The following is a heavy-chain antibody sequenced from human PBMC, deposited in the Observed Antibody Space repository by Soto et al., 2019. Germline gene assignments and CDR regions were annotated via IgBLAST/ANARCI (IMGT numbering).Heavy chain of an antibody. Sequence: GGSLRLSCAASGFTFSSYGMHWVRQAPGKGLEWVAVIWYDGSNKYYADSVKGRFTISRDNSKNTLYLQMNSLRAEDTAVYHCARALRGGNWLELLDYYGMDVWGQGTTVTVSS. J-gene: IGHJ6*02. D-gene: IGHD1-7*01. V-gene: IGHV3-33*01. CDR2: IWYDGSNK. CDR3: ARALRGGNWLELLDYYGMDV. CDR1: GFTFSSYG.